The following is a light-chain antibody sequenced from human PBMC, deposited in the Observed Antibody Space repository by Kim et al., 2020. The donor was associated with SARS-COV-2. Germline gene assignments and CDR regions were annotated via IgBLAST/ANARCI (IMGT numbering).Light chain of an antibody. V-gene: IGLV2-14*03. CDR2: DVD. J-gene: IGLJ3*02. CDR3: NSYTSSSTWV. Sequence: GQSITISCTGTSGDVGGYNYVSWYQQHPGKAPKLMIYDVDKRPSGVSNRFSGSKSANTASLTISGLQAEDEADYSCNSYTSSSTWVFGGGTQLTVL. CDR1: SGDVGGYNY.